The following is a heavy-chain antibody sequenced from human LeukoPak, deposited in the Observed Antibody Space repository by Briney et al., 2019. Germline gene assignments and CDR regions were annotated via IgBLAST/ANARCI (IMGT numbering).Heavy chain of an antibody. J-gene: IGHJ4*02. CDR2: INEDGSEQ. CDR3: ARPGGSGWSFDY. V-gene: IGHV3-7*05. Sequence: GGSLRLSCAASGFTFSSYWMSWVRQPPGKGLEWVASINEDGSEQYYVDSVKGRFTISRDNAKNSLYLQMHSLRAEDTAVYYCARPGGSGWSFDYWGQGTPVTVSS. D-gene: IGHD6-19*01. CDR1: GFTFSSYW.